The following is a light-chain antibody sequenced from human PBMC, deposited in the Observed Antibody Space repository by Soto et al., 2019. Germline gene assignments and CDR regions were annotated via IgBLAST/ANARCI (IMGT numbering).Light chain of an antibody. CDR1: QSVSSN. CDR3: QQYNNWPGT. CDR2: GAS. V-gene: IGKV3-15*01. J-gene: IGKJ1*01. Sequence: EIVMTQSPATLSVSPGERANLSCRASQSVSSNLAWYQQKPGQAPRLLIYGASTRATGIPARFSGSGSGTEFTLTISSLQSEDFALYYCQQYNNWPGTFGQGTNVEIK.